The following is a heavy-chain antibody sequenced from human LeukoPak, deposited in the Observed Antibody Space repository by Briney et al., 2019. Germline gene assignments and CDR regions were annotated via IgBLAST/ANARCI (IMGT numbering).Heavy chain of an antibody. CDR1: GFTFSSYA. D-gene: IGHD6-6*01. V-gene: IGHV3-48*03. Sequence: GGSLRLSCAASGFTFSSYAMNWVRQAPGKGLEWVSYISSSSSIYYGDSVTGRFTMSRDNAKNTLYLQMNSLTAEDTAVYYCAREYSSSSGRCFDSWGQGTLVTVSS. CDR2: ISSSSSI. J-gene: IGHJ4*02. CDR3: AREYSSSSGRCFDS.